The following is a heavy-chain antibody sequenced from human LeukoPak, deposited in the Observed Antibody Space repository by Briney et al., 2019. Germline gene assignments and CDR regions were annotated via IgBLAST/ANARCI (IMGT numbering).Heavy chain of an antibody. CDR2: IYPGDSDT. J-gene: IGHJ4*02. CDR1: GYSFTSYW. V-gene: IGHV5-51*01. Sequence: GESLKISCKGSGYSFTSYWIGWVRQMPGKGLEWVGIIYPGDSDTRYSPSFQGQVTISADKSISTAYLQWSSLKASDTAMYYCARAEGPYCGGDCYKGGGGNFDYWGQGTLVTVSS. CDR3: ARAEGPYCGGDCYKGGGGNFDY. D-gene: IGHD2-21*01.